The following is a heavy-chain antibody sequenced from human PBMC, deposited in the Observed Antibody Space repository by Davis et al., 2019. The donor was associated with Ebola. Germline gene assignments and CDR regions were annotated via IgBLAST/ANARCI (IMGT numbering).Heavy chain of an antibody. CDR2: TYYRSKWYN. D-gene: IGHD4-17*01. Sequence: SQTLSLICAISGDSVSSNSAAWNWIRQSLSRGLEWLGRTYYRSKWYNDYAVSVKSRITINPDTSKNQFSLQLNSVTPEDTAVYYCARAGTYGDYQNDYWGQGTLVTVSS. J-gene: IGHJ4*02. CDR1: GDSVSSNSAA. V-gene: IGHV6-1*01. CDR3: ARAGTYGDYQNDY.